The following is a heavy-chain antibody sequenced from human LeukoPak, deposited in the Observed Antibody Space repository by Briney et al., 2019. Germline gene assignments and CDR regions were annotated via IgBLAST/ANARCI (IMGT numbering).Heavy chain of an antibody. Sequence: GGSLRLSCAASGFTFSSYWMSWVRQAPGKGLEWVANIKQDGSEKYYVDSVKGRFTISRDNAKNSLYLQMNSLRAEDTAVYYCARDPGGCLYWYFDLWGRGTLVTFSS. J-gene: IGHJ2*01. CDR3: ARDPGGCLYWYFDL. CDR2: IKQDGSEK. V-gene: IGHV3-7*01. CDR1: GFTFSSYW. D-gene: IGHD2-8*02.